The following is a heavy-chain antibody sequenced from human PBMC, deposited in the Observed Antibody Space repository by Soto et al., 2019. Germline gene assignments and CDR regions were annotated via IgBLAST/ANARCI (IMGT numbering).Heavy chain of an antibody. CDR2: INWNSGSI. V-gene: IGHV3-9*01. CDR1: GFTFEDYA. D-gene: IGHD3-22*01. J-gene: IGHJ5*02. Sequence: EVQLVESGGGLVQPGRSLRLSCAAFGFTFEDYAMHWIRQTPGKGLEWVAGINWNSGSIGYADSVKGRFTISRDNANNSLYLQLDSLRTEDTFLYFCATGRGALAVVSNWFDPWGQGTLVTVSS. CDR3: ATGRGALAVVSNWFDP.